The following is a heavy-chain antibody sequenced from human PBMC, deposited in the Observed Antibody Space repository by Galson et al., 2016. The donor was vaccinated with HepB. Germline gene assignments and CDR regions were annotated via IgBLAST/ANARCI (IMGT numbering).Heavy chain of an antibody. Sequence: SVKVSCKASDYTLNTYGISWVRQAPGQGLEWMGWISIHRATTNYAPKLQGRVTMTTDTSTSTVYLEMRGLTSDDTAVYYCASDDYNRGKSDSWGQGTLVSVSS. CDR2: ISIHRATT. CDR3: ASDDYNRGKSDS. D-gene: IGHD3-16*01. CDR1: DYTLNTYG. V-gene: IGHV1-18*01. J-gene: IGHJ4*02.